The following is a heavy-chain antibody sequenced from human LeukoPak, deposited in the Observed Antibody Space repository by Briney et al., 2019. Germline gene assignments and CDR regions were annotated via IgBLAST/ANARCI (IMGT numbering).Heavy chain of an antibody. V-gene: IGHV4-39*01. D-gene: IGHD5-12*01. J-gene: IGHJ4*02. CDR2: IYYSGST. CDR3: ARLGDIVASAPSFDY. CDR1: GGSISSSSYY. Sequence: SETVSLTCIVSGGSISSSSYYWGWIRQPPGKGLEWIGSIYYSGSTYYNPSLKSRVTISVDTSKNQFSLKLSSVTAADTAVYYCARLGDIVASAPSFDYWGQGTLVTVSS.